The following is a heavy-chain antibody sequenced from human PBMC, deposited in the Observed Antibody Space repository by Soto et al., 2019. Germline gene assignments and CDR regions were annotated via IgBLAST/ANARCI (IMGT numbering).Heavy chain of an antibody. V-gene: IGHV3-48*02. CDR1: GFTFRSYS. J-gene: IGHJ6*02. CDR2: ISSSNRTI. CDR3: ARERGPLLQTGMDV. D-gene: IGHD3-16*01. Sequence: EVQLVESGGGLKQPGGSLRLSCAASGFTFRSYSMNWVRQAPGKGLEWVSYISSSNRTINYADSVKGRFIISRDNAKNSLYLQMHSQRDEDTAVDYCARERGPLLQTGMDVWGQGSTVTVSS.